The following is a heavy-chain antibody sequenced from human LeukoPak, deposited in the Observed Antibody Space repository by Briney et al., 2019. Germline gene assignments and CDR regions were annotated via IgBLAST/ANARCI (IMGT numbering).Heavy chain of an antibody. CDR2: ISSSSSTI. D-gene: IGHD3-9*01. J-gene: IGHJ3*02. Sequence: GGSLRLSCAASGFTFSSYSMNWVRQAPGKGLEWVSYISSSSSTIYYADSVKGRFTISRDNAKNSLYLQMNSLRDEDTAVYYCARVRPNYDILTGYSSDAFDIWGQGTMVTVSS. CDR3: ARVRPNYDILTGYSSDAFDI. CDR1: GFTFSSYS. V-gene: IGHV3-48*02.